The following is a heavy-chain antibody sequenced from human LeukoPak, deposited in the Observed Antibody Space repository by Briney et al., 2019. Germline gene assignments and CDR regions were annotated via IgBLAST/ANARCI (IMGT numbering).Heavy chain of an antibody. J-gene: IGHJ6*03. D-gene: IGHD4-17*01. V-gene: IGHV3-30*04. CDR1: GFTFSTSA. Sequence: GGSLRLSCAASGFTFSTSAMNWVRQAPGKGLEWVAVISYDGSNKYYADSVKGRFTISRDNSKNTLYLQMNSLRAEDTAVYYCARGSSTVTTYYYYYMDVWGKGTTVTVSS. CDR2: ISYDGSNK. CDR3: ARGSSTVTTYYYYYMDV.